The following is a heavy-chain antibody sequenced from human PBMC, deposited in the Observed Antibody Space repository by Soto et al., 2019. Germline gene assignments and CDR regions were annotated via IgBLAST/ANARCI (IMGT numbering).Heavy chain of an antibody. Sequence: QVQLVQSGAEVKNPGASVKVSCKASGYTFSNYGISWVRQAPGQGLDWVAWISGYNGDTNFAQKVQGRVTMTTDTSTSTVYMELRSLRSDDTAVYYCARTRLDCRRTTDCYDFWGQGTLVTVSS. CDR3: ARTRLDCRRTTDCYDF. V-gene: IGHV1-18*01. D-gene: IGHD2-2*01. J-gene: IGHJ4*02. CDR1: GYTFSNYG. CDR2: ISGYNGDT.